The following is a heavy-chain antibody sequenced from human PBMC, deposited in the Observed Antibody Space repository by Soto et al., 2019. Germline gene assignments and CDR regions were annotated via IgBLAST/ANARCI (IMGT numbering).Heavy chain of an antibody. CDR2: VYRSGNA. CDR1: GSSVGSGFY. Sequence: PSETLSLTCAVSGSSVGSGFYWGWIRQSPGKGLEWIGNVYRSGNAYYNPSLRNRVTISMDTSKNEVSLRLSHVTAADTAVYYCARDRGIRMWRIDYWGQGTLVTVSS. J-gene: IGHJ4*02. CDR3: ARDRGIRMWRIDY. V-gene: IGHV4-38-2*02. D-gene: IGHD1-20*01.